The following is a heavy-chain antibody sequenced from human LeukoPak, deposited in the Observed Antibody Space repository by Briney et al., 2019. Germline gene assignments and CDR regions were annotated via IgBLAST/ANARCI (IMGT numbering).Heavy chain of an antibody. J-gene: IGHJ4*02. D-gene: IGHD3-10*01. CDR2: IYYSGST. CDR3: ARLGYYGSGGLIDYFDY. V-gene: IGHV4-39*01. CDR1: GGSISSNSYY. Sequence: SETLSLTCTVSGGSISSNSYYWGWIRQPPGKGREGVGSIYYSGSTYDNPSLKSRVTISVNTSNNQFSLQLSSVPAADTAVYYCARLGYYGSGGLIDYFDYWGQGTLVTVSS.